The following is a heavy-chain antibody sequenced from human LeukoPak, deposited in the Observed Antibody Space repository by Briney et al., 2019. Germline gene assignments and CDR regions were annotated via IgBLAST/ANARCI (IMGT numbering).Heavy chain of an antibody. CDR2: ISAYNGNT. D-gene: IGHD6-6*01. Sequence: ASVKVSCKASGYTFTSYAMHWVRQAPGQGLEWMGWISAYNGNTNYAQKFQGRVTMTTDTSTSTAHMELRSLRSDDTAVYYYATEEYSSSIGTFDIWGQGAMVTVSS. CDR1: GYTFTSYA. V-gene: IGHV1-18*01. CDR3: ATEEYSSSIGTFDI. J-gene: IGHJ3*02.